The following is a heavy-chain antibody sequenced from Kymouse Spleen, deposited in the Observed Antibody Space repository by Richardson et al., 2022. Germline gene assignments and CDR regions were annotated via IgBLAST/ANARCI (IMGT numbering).Heavy chain of an antibody. V-gene: IGHV3-73*02. CDR2: IRSKANSYAT. D-gene: IGHD1-1*01. J-gene: IGHJ3*02. CDR3: TRHIVQLERRGDAFDI. Sequence: EVQLVESGGGLVQPGGSLKLSCAASGFTFSGSAMHWVRQASGKGLEWVGRIRSKANSYATAYAASVKGRFTISRDDSKNTAYLQMNSLKTEDTAVYYCTRHIVQLERRGDAFDIWGQGTMVTVSS. CDR1: GFTFSGSA.